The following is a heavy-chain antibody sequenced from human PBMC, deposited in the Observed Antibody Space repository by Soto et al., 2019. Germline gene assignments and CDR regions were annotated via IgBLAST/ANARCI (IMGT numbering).Heavy chain of an antibody. D-gene: IGHD5-12*01. Sequence: ASVEVSCKASGGTFSSYTISWVRQAPGQGLEWMGRIIPILGIANYAQKFQGRVTITADKSTSTAYMELSSLRSEDTAVYYCARDPSGYDTIDIWGQGTMVTVSS. V-gene: IGHV1-69*04. CDR2: IIPILGIA. CDR3: ARDPSGYDTIDI. CDR1: GGTFSSYT. J-gene: IGHJ3*02.